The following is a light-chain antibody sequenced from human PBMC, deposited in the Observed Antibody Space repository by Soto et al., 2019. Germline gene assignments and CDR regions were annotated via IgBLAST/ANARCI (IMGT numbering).Light chain of an antibody. CDR1: SSNIGSNY. V-gene: IGLV1-47*01. Sequence: QSVLTQPPSASGTPGQRVTISCSGSSSNIGSNYVSWYQRLPGTAPKLLIYRNNQRPSGVPDRFSGSKSGTSASLAISGLRSEDEADYYCAAWDDSLSGVVFGGGTKLTVL. J-gene: IGLJ2*01. CDR2: RNN. CDR3: AAWDDSLSGVV.